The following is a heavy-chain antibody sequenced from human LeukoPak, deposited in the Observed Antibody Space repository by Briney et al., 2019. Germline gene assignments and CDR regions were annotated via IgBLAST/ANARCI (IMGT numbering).Heavy chain of an antibody. D-gene: IGHD2-2*01. CDR1: GYTVTSYD. V-gene: IGHV1-8*03. Sequence: ASVKVSCKASGYTVTSYDINWVRQATGQGLEWMGWMNPNSGNTGYAQKFQGRVTITRNTSISTAYMELSSLRSEDTAVYYCARGLPAALSPYMDVWGKGTTVTVSS. J-gene: IGHJ6*03. CDR2: MNPNSGNT. CDR3: ARGLPAALSPYMDV.